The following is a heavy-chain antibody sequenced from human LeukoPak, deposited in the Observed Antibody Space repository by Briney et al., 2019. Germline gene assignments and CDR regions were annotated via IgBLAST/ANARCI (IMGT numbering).Heavy chain of an antibody. CDR3: ARDHQNIVVAPAASYPGYYYYGMDV. CDR2: ISAYNGNT. V-gene: IGHV1-18*01. CDR1: GYTFTSYG. Sequence: ASVKVSCKASGYTFTSYGISWVRQAPGQGVEWMGWISAYNGNTNYAQKLQGRVTMTTDTSTSTAYMELRSLRSDDTAVYYCARDHQNIVVAPAASYPGYYYYGMDVWGQGTTVTVSS. D-gene: IGHD2-2*01. J-gene: IGHJ6*02.